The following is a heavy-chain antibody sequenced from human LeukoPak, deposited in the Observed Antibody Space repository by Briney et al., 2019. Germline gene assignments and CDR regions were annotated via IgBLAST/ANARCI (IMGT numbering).Heavy chain of an antibody. Sequence: SETLSLTCAVSGYSISSGYYWGWIRQPPGKGLEWIGSIYHSGSTYYNPSPKSRVTISVDTSKNQFSLKLSSVTAADTAVYYCARLGYCSSTSCYTGPNWFDPWGQGTLVTVSS. CDR2: IYHSGST. D-gene: IGHD2-2*02. CDR1: GYSISSGYY. CDR3: ARLGYCSSTSCYTGPNWFDP. V-gene: IGHV4-38-2*01. J-gene: IGHJ5*02.